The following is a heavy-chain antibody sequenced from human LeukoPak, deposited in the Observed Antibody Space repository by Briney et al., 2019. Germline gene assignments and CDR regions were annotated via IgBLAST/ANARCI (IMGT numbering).Heavy chain of an antibody. J-gene: IGHJ4*02. CDR2: LYHSGGT. CDR1: GYSISSGYY. Sequence: SETLSLTCTVSGYSISSGYYWGWIRQPPGKGLEWIGSLYHSGGTYYSPSLKSRVTISVDTSKNQFSLKLSSVTAADTAVYYCARDLGQYFDYWGQGILVTVSS. V-gene: IGHV4-38-2*02. D-gene: IGHD7-27*01. CDR3: ARDLGQYFDY.